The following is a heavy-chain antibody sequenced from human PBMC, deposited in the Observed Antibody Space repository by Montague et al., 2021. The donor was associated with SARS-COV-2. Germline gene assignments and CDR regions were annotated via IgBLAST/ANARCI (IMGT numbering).Heavy chain of an antibody. Sequence: CAISGDSVSSNIATWNWIRQSPSRGLEWLGRTYYRSKWYNDYAESVKSRITIDSDTSKHQLSLHLNSVTPEDTAVYYCARIPVGSKYYFDFWGQGTLVTVSS. CDR3: ARIPVGSKYYFDF. CDR2: TYYRSKWYN. D-gene: IGHD2-2*01. V-gene: IGHV6-1*01. CDR1: GDSVSSNIAT. J-gene: IGHJ4*02.